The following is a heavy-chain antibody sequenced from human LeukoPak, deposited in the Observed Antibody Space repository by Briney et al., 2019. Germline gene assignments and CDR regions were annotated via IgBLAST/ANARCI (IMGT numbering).Heavy chain of an antibody. CDR1: GGSISSYY. Sequence: ETLSLTCTVSGGSISSYYWSWIRQPPGKGLEWVSHISGSGGSTKYSGSVKGRFTISRDNSKNTLYLQINSLRADDTAVYYCAKDQDPHSYGSGSYAPFDYWGQGTLVTVSS. CDR3: AKDQDPHSYGSGSYAPFDY. CDR2: ISGSGGST. V-gene: IGHV3-23*01. D-gene: IGHD3-10*01. J-gene: IGHJ4*02.